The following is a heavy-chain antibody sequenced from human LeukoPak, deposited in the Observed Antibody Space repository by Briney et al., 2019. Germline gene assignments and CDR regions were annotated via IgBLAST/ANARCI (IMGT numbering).Heavy chain of an antibody. Sequence: SETLSLTCTVSGYSISSGYYWGWIRQPPGKGLEWIGSIYHSGSTYYNPSLKSRVTISVDTSKNQFSLKLSSVTAADTAVYYCAGVGTAAILAFDFWGQGTMVTVSS. CDR2: IYHSGST. CDR1: GYSISSGYY. J-gene: IGHJ3*01. D-gene: IGHD2-2*02. V-gene: IGHV4-38-2*02. CDR3: AGVGTAAILAFDF.